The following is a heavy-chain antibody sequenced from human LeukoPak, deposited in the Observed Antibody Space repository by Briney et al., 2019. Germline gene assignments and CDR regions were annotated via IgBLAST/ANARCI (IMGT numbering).Heavy chain of an antibody. J-gene: IGHJ4*02. V-gene: IGHV4-39*07. CDR1: GGSISSSSYY. CDR2: IYYSGST. CDR3: ARGHSYGTKQFDY. Sequence: SETLSLTCTVSGGSISSSSYYWGWIRQPPGKGLEWIGSIYYSGSTYYNPSLKSRVTISVDTSKNQFSLKLSSVTAADTAVYYCARGHSYGTKQFDYWGQGTLVTVSS. D-gene: IGHD5-18*01.